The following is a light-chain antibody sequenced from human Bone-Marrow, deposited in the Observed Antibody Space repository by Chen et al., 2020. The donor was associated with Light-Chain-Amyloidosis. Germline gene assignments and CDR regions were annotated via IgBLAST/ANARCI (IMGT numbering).Light chain of an antibody. CDR3: QSYDYSLSGSYV. Sequence: QSVLTQPASVSGAPEQGVNISRNGSSSNIGAGYDVQWYQQRPGTAPKLLIYDSRNRPSGVPARFSGSKSGTSASLAITGLQAEDEADYYCQSYDYSLSGSYVFGTGTKVTVL. CDR2: DSR. V-gene: IGLV1-40*01. CDR1: SSNIGAGYD. J-gene: IGLJ1*01.